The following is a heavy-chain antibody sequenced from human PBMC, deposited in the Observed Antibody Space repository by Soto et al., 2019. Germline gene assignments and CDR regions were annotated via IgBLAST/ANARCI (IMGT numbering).Heavy chain of an antibody. CDR3: ARDLSYYDILTGFDY. Sequence: QVQLVESGGGVVQPGRSLRLSCAASGFTFSSYGMHWVRQAPGKGLEWVAVIWYDGSNKYYADSEKGRFTISRDNSKNTLYLQMNSLRAEDTAVYYCARDLSYYDILTGFDYWGQGTLVTVSS. V-gene: IGHV3-33*01. D-gene: IGHD3-9*01. J-gene: IGHJ4*02. CDR2: IWYDGSNK. CDR1: GFTFSSYG.